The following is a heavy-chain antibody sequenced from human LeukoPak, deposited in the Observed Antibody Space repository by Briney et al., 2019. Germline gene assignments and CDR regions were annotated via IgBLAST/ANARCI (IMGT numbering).Heavy chain of an antibody. V-gene: IGHV6-1*01. J-gene: IGHJ3*02. Sequence: SQTLSLTCVISGDSVYSNIAAWTWIRQSPSRGLEWLGRTYYRSRWFYEYAVSVKGRITINLDTSKNQLSLEMNSVIPEDTAVYYCARDLVVAGVGNAFDIWGQGTMVTVSS. CDR2: TYYRSRWFY. CDR3: ARDLVVAGVGNAFDI. CDR1: GDSVYSNIAA. D-gene: IGHD6-13*01.